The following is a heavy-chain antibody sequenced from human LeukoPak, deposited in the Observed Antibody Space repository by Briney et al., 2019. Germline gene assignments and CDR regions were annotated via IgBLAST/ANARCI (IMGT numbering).Heavy chain of an antibody. CDR3: ARQRPHYCSSTSCSAYNWFDP. Sequence: PSETLSLTCTVPGGSISSDYWSWIRQPPGKGLEWIGYIYYSGSTNYNPSLKSRVTISVDTSKNQFSLMLTPVTAADTAVYYCARQRPHYCSSTSCSAYNWFDPWGQGTLVTVSS. V-gene: IGHV4-59*08. D-gene: IGHD2-2*01. J-gene: IGHJ5*02. CDR2: IYYSGST. CDR1: GGSISSDY.